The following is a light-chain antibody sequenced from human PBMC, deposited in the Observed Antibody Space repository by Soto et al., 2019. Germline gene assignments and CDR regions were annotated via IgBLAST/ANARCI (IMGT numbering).Light chain of an antibody. J-gene: IGLJ1*01. Sequence: QSALTQPASVSGSPGQSITISCTGTSSDVGGYNYVSWYQQHPGKAPKLMIYAVSNRPSGVSNRFSGSKSGNTATLTISGLQAEDEADYYCCSSAPGRTFVFGTGTKVTVL. V-gene: IGLV2-14*01. CDR1: SSDVGGYNY. CDR3: CSSAPGRTFV. CDR2: AVS.